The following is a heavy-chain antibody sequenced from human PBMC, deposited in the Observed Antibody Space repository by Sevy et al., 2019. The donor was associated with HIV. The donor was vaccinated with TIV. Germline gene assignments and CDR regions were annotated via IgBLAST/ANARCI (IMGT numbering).Heavy chain of an antibody. D-gene: IGHD1-26*01. CDR1: GYTFTSYG. Sequence: ASVKVSCKASGYTFTSYGISWVRQAPGQGLEWMGWISSYNGNTNYAQKLQGRVTMTTDTSTSTAYLELRSLRSDDTAVYYCARAELLDGDAFDIWGQGTMVTVSS. CDR3: ARAELLDGDAFDI. CDR2: ISSYNGNT. V-gene: IGHV1-18*01. J-gene: IGHJ3*02.